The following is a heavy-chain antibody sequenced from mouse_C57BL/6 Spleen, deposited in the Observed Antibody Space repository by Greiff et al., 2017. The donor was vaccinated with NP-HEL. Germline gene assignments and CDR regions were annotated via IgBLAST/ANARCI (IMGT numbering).Heavy chain of an antibody. Sequence: VQLQQSGAELVKPGASVKISCKASGYAFSSYWMNWVKQRPGQGLEWIGQIYPGDGDTNYNGKFKGKATLTADKSSSTAYMQLSSLTSVDSAVYFCAIAGRYDYGPFDVWGTGTTVTVSS. CDR1: GYAFSSYW. CDR2: IYPGDGDT. CDR3: AIAGRYDYGPFDV. D-gene: IGHD2-4*01. V-gene: IGHV1-80*01. J-gene: IGHJ1*03.